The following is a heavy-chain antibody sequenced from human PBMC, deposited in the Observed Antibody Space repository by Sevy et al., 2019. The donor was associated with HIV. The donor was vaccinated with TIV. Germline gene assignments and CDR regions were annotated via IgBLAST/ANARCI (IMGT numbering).Heavy chain of an antibody. J-gene: IGHJ4*02. Sequence: ASVKVSCKVSGYTLTELSMHWVRQAPGKGLEWMGGFDPEDGETIYAQKFQGTVTMTEDTSTDTAYMELSSLRSEDTAVYYCATVPARITIFGVAKGGYYFDYWGQGTLVTVSS. CDR1: GYTLTELS. V-gene: IGHV1-24*01. CDR3: ATVPARITIFGVAKGGYYFDY. CDR2: FDPEDGET. D-gene: IGHD3-3*01.